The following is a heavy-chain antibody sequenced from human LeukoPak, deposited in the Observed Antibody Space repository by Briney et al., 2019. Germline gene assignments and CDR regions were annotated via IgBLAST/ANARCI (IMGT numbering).Heavy chain of an antibody. V-gene: IGHV3-30-3*01. CDR1: GFTFSSYA. Sequence: PGGPLRLSCAPSGFTFSSYAMHGLRRAPGRGLEGVAVISYDGSNKYYADSVKGRFTISRDNSKNTLYLQMNSLRAEDTAVYYCATMVSTINDFDYWGQGTLVTVSS. J-gene: IGHJ4*02. CDR2: ISYDGSNK. D-gene: IGHD5/OR15-5a*01. CDR3: ATMVSTINDFDY.